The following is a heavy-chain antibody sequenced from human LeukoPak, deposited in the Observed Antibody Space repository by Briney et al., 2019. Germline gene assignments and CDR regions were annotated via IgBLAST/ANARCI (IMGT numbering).Heavy chain of an antibody. CDR1: GFTFSSYS. CDR2: ISSSSSYI. CDR3: ARGSPPGLFDY. Sequence: GGALRLFCAASGFTFSSYSMNWVRQAPGKGLEWVSSISSSSSYIYYADSVKGRFTISRDNAKNSLYLQMNSLRAEDTAVYYCARGSPPGLFDYWGQGTLVTVSS. D-gene: IGHD3-10*01. J-gene: IGHJ4*02. V-gene: IGHV3-21*01.